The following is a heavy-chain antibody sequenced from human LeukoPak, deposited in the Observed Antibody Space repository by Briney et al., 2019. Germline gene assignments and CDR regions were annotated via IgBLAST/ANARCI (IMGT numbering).Heavy chain of an antibody. CDR2: TYFRSEWYN. J-gene: IGHJ4*02. V-gene: IGHV6-1*01. CDR3: ARDRGDYFDY. D-gene: IGHD3-16*01. Sequence: SQTLSLTCAISGDSVSNNSAAWNWIRQSPSRGPEWLGRTYFRSEWYNDYALSVKSRIIINPDTSKNQFSLQLNSVTPEDTAVYYCARDRGDYFDYWGQGALVAVSS. CDR1: GDSVSNNSAA.